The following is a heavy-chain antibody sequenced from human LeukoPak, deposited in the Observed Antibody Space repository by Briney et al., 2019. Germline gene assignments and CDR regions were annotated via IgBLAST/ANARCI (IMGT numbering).Heavy chain of an antibody. CDR1: GYTFKSYA. D-gene: IGHD1-26*01. CDR3: ARGVGNEGLTI. V-gene: IGHV1-18*01. CDR2: IDPYSGNT. J-gene: IGHJ3*02. Sequence: ASVKVSCKASGYTFKSYAITWVRQAPGQGREWMGWIDPYSGNTNYAQKFQGRVTMTTETFTSTADMEVTSLRSDDTAVYYCARGVGNEGLTIWGQGTLVTVSS.